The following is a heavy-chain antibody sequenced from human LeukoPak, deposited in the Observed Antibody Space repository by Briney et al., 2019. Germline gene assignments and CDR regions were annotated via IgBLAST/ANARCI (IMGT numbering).Heavy chain of an antibody. V-gene: IGHV3-30*18. D-gene: IGHD5-12*01. CDR3: AKGDGGSETYFYMDV. CDR2: ISYDETRK. CDR1: GFAFRNYG. Sequence: GRSQRLSCIASGFAFRNYGMHWVRQAPGKGLEWVAVISYDETRKYYVDSVKGRFTISRDNSKNTVYLQMNSLRPEDTAVYYCAKGDGGSETYFYMDVWGKGTAVTVSS. J-gene: IGHJ6*03.